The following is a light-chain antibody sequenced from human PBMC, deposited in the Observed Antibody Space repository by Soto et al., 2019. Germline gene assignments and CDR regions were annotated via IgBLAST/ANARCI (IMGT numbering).Light chain of an antibody. CDR3: QQYDKQPVT. CDR1: RDISNF. J-gene: IGKJ4*01. Sequence: DVQMTQSPSSLSASVGDRVTITCQASRDISNFLNWYHQAPGKAPQLLIYDVSNLQPGVASRFSGSGSGTDFTFTISTLQPEDIGTFYCQQYDKQPVTFGGGTKVEIK. CDR2: DVS. V-gene: IGKV1-33*01.